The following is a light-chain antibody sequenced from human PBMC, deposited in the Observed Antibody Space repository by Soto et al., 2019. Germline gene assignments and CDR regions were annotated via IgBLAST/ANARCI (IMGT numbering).Light chain of an antibody. CDR3: GAWDDSLNGYV. Sequence: QSVLTQPPSASGTPGQRVTISCSGSSSNIGSNAVNWYQHLPGAAPKLLIYGNNQRPSGVPDRFSGSKSGTSASLAISGLQFEDEADYYCGAWDDSLNGYVFGTGTKVTVL. CDR1: SSNIGSNA. V-gene: IGLV1-44*01. CDR2: GNN. J-gene: IGLJ1*01.